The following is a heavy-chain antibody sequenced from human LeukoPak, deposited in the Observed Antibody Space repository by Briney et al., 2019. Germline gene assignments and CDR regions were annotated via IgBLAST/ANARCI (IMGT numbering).Heavy chain of an antibody. CDR2: IIPILGIA. D-gene: IGHD2-2*01. V-gene: IGHV1-69*02. CDR3: ARGIVRGFAVVPAALYGMDV. J-gene: IGHJ6*02. CDR1: GGTFTSYT. Sequence: GASVKVSCKPSGGTFTSYTIRWVRQAPRQGLEWLGRIIPILGIANYAQKFQGRVTITADKSTSTAYMEPSSLRSEDTAVYYCARGIVRGFAVVPAALYGMDVWGQGTTVTVSS.